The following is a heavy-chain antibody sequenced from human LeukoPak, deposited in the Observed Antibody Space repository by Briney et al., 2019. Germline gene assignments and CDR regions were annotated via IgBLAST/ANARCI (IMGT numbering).Heavy chain of an antibody. D-gene: IGHD4-11*01. J-gene: IGHJ4*02. Sequence: GGSLRLSCAASGFTFSNYAMSWVRQGPGKGLEWVSAISGTDGSTYYADSVKGRFTISRDNSKNTLYLQMNSLRAEDTAVYYCAKEKGHSVYDYIYDWGQGTLVTVSS. CDR3: AKEKGHSVYDYIYD. CDR1: GFTFSNYA. CDR2: ISGTDGST. V-gene: IGHV3-23*01.